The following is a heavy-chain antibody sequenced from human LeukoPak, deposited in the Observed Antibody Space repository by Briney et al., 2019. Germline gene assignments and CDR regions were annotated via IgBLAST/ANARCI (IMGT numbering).Heavy chain of an antibody. CDR1: GFTFSIYG. D-gene: IGHD3-22*01. V-gene: IGHV3-30*06. Sequence: GGSLRLSCVASGFTFSIYGMHWVRQAPGKGLEWVAVISHDGSIRSYADSVRGRFTISRDTSKNRVYLQMDSLRAEDTAVYYCAKVRSGYYYDYWGRGTVVTVSP. CDR2: ISHDGSIR. CDR3: AKVRSGYYYDY. J-gene: IGHJ4*02.